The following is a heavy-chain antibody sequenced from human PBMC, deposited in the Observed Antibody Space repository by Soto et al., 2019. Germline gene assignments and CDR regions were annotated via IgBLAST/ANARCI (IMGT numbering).Heavy chain of an antibody. V-gene: IGHV5-10-1*01. CDR1: GYRFTSYW. D-gene: IGHD3-3*02. CDR2: IGPSNSYT. Sequence: GESLKISCKGSGYRFTSYWISWVRQMPEKGLEWMGRIGPSNSYTHYSPSFHGHVTISADNSISTAYLQWSNLRASDTAIYYCAFLDTSLDFDFWGQGTLVTSPQ. J-gene: IGHJ4*02. CDR3: AFLDTSLDFDF.